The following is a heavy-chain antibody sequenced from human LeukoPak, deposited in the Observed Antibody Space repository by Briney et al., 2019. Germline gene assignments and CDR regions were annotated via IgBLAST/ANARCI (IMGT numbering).Heavy chain of an antibody. D-gene: IGHD6-13*01. V-gene: IGHV3-30*02. Sequence: GGSLRLSCAASGFTFSSYWMSWVRQAPGKGLEWVAFIRYDGSNKYYADSVKGRFTISRDNSKNTLYLQMNSLRAEDTAVYYCAKDLGAAAGTGYYYYYMDVWGKGTTVTVSS. CDR3: AKDLGAAAGTGYYYYYMDV. J-gene: IGHJ6*03. CDR2: IRYDGSNK. CDR1: GFTFSSYW.